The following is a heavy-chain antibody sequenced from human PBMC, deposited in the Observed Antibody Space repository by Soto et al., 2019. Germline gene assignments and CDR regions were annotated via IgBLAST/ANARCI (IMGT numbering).Heavy chain of an antibody. V-gene: IGHV4-34*01. CDR2: INHSGST. CDR1: GGSFSGYY. J-gene: IGHJ4*02. Sequence: LSLTCAVYGGSFSGYYWSWIRQPPGKGLEWIGEINHSGSTNYNPSLKSRVTISVDTSKNQFSLKLSSVTAADTAVYYCARALATRVNKSWGQGTLVTVSS. D-gene: IGHD1-26*01. CDR3: ARALATRVNKS.